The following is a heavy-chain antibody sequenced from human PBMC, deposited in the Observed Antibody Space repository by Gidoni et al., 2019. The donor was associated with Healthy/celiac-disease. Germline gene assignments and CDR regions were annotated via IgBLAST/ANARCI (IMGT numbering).Heavy chain of an antibody. D-gene: IGHD3-10*01. Sequence: QVQLQQWGAGLLKPSETLSLTCAVYGGSFSGYYWSWIRQPPGKGLEWIGEINHSGSTNYNPSLKSRVTISVDTSKNQFSLKLSSVTAADTAVYYCARSYGSGSYYRRFDVWGQGTTVTVSS. CDR2: INHSGST. CDR1: GGSFSGYY. J-gene: IGHJ6*02. CDR3: ARSYGSGSYYRRFDV. V-gene: IGHV4-34*01.